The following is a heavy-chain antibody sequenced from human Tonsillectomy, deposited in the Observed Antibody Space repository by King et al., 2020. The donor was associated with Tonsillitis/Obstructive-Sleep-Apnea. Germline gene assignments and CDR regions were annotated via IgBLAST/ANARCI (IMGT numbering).Heavy chain of an antibody. D-gene: IGHD3-3*01. CDR3: ARDSQYYDFWSGYYNGNYYYYYYMDV. J-gene: IGHJ6*03. CDR2: IIPIFGTA. Sequence: VQLVQSGAEVKKPGSSVKVSCKASGGTFSSYAISWVRQAPGQGLEWMGGIIPIFGTANYAQKFQGRVTITADESTSTAYMELSSLRSEDTAAYYCARDSQYYDFWSGYYNGNYYYYYYMDVWGKGTTVTVSS. CDR1: GGTFSSYA. V-gene: IGHV1-69*12.